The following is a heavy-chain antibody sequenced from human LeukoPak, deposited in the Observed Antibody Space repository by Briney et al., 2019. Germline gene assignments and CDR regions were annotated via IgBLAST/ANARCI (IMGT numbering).Heavy chain of an antibody. J-gene: IGHJ4*02. Sequence: PGASVKVSCKASGYTFTGYYTHWVRQAPGQGLEWMGWLNPNSGGTNYAQKFQGRVTMTRDTSISTGYMELSSLGSDDTAVYYCARDDGWSRGTPYWGQGTLVTVSS. V-gene: IGHV1-2*02. D-gene: IGHD2-2*03. CDR1: GYTFTGYY. CDR2: LNPNSGGT. CDR3: ARDDGWSRGTPY.